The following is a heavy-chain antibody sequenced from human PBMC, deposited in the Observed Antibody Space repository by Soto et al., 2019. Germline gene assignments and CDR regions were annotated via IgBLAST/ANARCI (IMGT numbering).Heavy chain of an antibody. J-gene: IGHJ5*02. V-gene: IGHV6-1*01. Sequence: SETLSLTCAISGDSVSSNSAAWNWIRQSPSRGLEWLGRTYYRSKWYNDYAVSVKSRITINPDTSKNQFSLQLNSVTPEDTAVYYCARGVTSIAARPPPNNWSDPWGQGTLVTVSS. CDR3: ARGVTSIAARPPPNNWSDP. D-gene: IGHD6-6*01. CDR2: TYYRSKWYN. CDR1: GDSVSSNSAA.